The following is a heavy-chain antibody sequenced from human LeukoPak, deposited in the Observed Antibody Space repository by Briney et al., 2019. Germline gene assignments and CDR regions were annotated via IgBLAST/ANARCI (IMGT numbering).Heavy chain of an antibody. CDR2: IYYSGST. V-gene: IGHV4-39*07. J-gene: IGHJ4*02. Sequence: PSETLSLTCTVSGGSISSSSYYWGWIRQPPGKGLEWIGSIYYSGSTYYNPSLKSRVTISVDTSKNQFSLKLSSVTAADTAVYYCARVPGLLLWFGIYWGQGTLVTVSS. CDR3: ARVPGLLLWFGIY. D-gene: IGHD3-10*01. CDR1: GGSISSSSYY.